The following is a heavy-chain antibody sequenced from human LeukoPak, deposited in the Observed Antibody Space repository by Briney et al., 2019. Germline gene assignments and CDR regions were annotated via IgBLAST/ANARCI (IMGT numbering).Heavy chain of an antibody. Sequence: SETLSLTCTVSGGSISITSYYWGWIRQPPGKGLEWIGSMYSSGSTYYNPSLKSRVTISVDTSKNQFSLKLSSVTAADTAVYYCARRNTVNYYYYYMDVWGKGTTVTVSS. D-gene: IGHD4-11*01. CDR2: MYSSGST. CDR1: GGSISITSYY. CDR3: ARRNTVNYYYYYMDV. V-gene: IGHV4-39*07. J-gene: IGHJ6*03.